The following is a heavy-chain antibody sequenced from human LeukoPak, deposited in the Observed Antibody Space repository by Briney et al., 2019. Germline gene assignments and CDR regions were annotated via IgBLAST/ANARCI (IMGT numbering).Heavy chain of an antibody. CDR2: INTDGSST. CDR1: GFTFNNYW. V-gene: IGHV3-74*01. Sequence: GGSLRLSCTASGFTFNNYWMHWVRQAPGKGPVWVSRINTDGSSTSYADSVKGRFTISRDNAKNTLYLQMNSLRAEDTAVYYCARPSSAGFDPWGQGTLVTVSS. CDR3: ARPSSAGFDP. J-gene: IGHJ5*02.